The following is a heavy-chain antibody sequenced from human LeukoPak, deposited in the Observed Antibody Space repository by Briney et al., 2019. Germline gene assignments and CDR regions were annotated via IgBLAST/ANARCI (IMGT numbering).Heavy chain of an antibody. CDR1: GFTFSYYG. CDR3: AREGYKYADYYCYYMDV. Sequence: GGSLRLSCAVSGFTFSYYGPHWVRQSPGKGLEWVAFISYHGINKYYADSVKGRFTISRDDSKNTVNLQLNSLRTEDTAVYYCAREGYKYADYYCYYMDVWGKGTTVTVSS. D-gene: IGHD5-18*01. CDR2: ISYHGINK. V-gene: IGHV3-30*01. J-gene: IGHJ6*03.